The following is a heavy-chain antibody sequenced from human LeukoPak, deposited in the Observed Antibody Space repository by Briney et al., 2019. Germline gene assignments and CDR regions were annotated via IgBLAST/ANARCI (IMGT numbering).Heavy chain of an antibody. Sequence: GGSLRLSCAASGFTFSNYAMTWVRQAPGKGLEWVSTIGGGPVYYADSVEGRFTISRDDSKNTLFLQMNSLRAEDTAVYYCASPEWLPDSIDIWGQGTMVTVSS. CDR2: IGGGPV. D-gene: IGHD3-3*01. V-gene: IGHV3-23*01. CDR3: ASPEWLPDSIDI. J-gene: IGHJ3*02. CDR1: GFTFSNYA.